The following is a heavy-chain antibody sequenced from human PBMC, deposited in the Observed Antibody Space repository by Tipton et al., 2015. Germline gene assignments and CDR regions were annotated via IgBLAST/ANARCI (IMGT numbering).Heavy chain of an antibody. CDR2: INPRGGTI. CDR3: VRGGAVSGQRTPFDY. V-gene: IGHV1-46*03. CDR1: GYTFITYN. Sequence: QLVQSGPEVKKPGASVRVSCKASGYTFITYNMHWVRQAPGQGLEWMGFINPRGGTITNTQSFQGRVTLTRVTSTSTVYMELTSLRSEDTAMYYCVRGGAVSGQRTPFDYWGQGTLVTVSS. J-gene: IGHJ4*02. D-gene: IGHD1-26*01.